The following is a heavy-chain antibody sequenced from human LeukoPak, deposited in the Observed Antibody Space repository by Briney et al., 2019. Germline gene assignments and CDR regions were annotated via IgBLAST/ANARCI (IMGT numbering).Heavy chain of an antibody. CDR3: ARRIAASDAFDY. CDR2: IYYSGST. CDR1: GGSISSYY. V-gene: IGHV4-59*08. Sequence: PSETLSLTCTVSGGSISSYYWSWLRRPPGKGLEWLAYIYYSGSTNYSPSLKSRVTMSVDTSKNQFSLSLTSVTAADTAVYYCARRIAASDAFDYWGRGTLVTVSS. J-gene: IGHJ4*02. D-gene: IGHD6-25*01.